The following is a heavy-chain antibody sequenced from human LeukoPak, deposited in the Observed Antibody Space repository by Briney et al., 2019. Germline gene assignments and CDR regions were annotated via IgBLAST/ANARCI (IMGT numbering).Heavy chain of an antibody. CDR3: ASHHYYGSGSYYTLDY. V-gene: IGHV1-46*01. Sequence: GASVKVSCKASGHTFTSYYMHWVRQAPGQGLEWMGIINPSGGSTSYAQKFQGRVTMTRDMSTSTVYMELSSLRSEDTAVYYCASHHYYGSGSYYTLDYWGQGTLVTVSS. J-gene: IGHJ4*02. CDR2: INPSGGST. D-gene: IGHD3-10*01. CDR1: GHTFTSYY.